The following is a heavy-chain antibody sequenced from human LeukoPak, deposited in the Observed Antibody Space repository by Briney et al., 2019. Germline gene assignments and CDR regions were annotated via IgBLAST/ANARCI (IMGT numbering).Heavy chain of an antibody. Sequence: SETLSLTCAVYGGSFSGYYWSWIRQPPGKGLEWIGEINHSGSTNYNPSLKSRVTISVDTSKNQFSLKMSSVTAADTAVYYCARGEPYYYGSGNGHGSGWFDPWGQGTLVTVSS. J-gene: IGHJ5*02. V-gene: IGHV4-34*01. CDR1: GGSFSGYY. CDR2: INHSGST. D-gene: IGHD3-10*01. CDR3: ARGEPYYYGSGNGHGSGWFDP.